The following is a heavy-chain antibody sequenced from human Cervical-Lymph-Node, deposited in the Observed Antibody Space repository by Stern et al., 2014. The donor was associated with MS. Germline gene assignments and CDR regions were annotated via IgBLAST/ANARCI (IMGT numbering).Heavy chain of an antibody. J-gene: IGHJ4*02. D-gene: IGHD3-16*02. Sequence: QLQLQESGPGLVKPSQTLSLTCAVSGDSISNSPYHWSWIRQPAGKGLEWIGRIFPGETTICTPSLESRVPISMHSPKTHFSLSLSSVPAADTAVYYCARDRRYTTAWFVGEYWGQGALVTVSS. CDR2: IFPGETT. V-gene: IGHV4-61*02. CDR1: GDSISNSPYH. CDR3: ARDRRYTTAWFVGEY.